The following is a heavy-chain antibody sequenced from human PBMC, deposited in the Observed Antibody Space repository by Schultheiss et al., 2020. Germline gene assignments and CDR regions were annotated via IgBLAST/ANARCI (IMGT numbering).Heavy chain of an antibody. Sequence: GGSLRLSCAASGFTFSSYAMSWVRQAPGKGLEWVAVISYDGSNKYYADSVKGRFTISRDNSKNTLYLQMNSLRAEDTAVYYCARKRLSFDYWGQGTLVTVPS. CDR3: ARKRLSFDY. CDR2: ISYDGSNK. D-gene: IGHD3-16*02. V-gene: IGHV3-30*03. CDR1: GFTFSSYA. J-gene: IGHJ4*02.